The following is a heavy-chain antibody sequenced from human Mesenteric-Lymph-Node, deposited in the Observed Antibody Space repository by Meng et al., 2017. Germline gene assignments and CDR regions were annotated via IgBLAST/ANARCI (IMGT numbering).Heavy chain of an antibody. CDR3: ARTYGDYVDVFDY. CDR1: GGSVSSGSYY. CDR2: INHSGST. D-gene: IGHD4-17*01. Sequence: SETLSLTCTVSGGSVSSGSYYWSWIRQPPGKGLEWNGEINHSGSTNYNPSLKSRVTISVDTSKNQFSLKLSSVTAADTAVYYCARTYGDYVDVFDYWGQGTLVTVSS. J-gene: IGHJ4*02. V-gene: IGHV4-39*07.